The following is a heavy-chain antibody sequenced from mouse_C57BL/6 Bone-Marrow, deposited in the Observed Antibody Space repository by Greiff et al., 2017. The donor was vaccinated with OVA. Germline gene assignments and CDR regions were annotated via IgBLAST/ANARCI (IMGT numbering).Heavy chain of an antibody. Sequence: VKVVESGPELVKPGASVKISCKASGYAFSSSWMNWVKQRPGKGLEWIGRIYPGDGDTNYNGKFKGKATLTADKSSSTAYMQLSSLTSEDSAVYFCARYYYGSSTPWFAYWGQGTLVTVSA. J-gene: IGHJ3*01. CDR1: GYAFSSSW. V-gene: IGHV1-82*01. D-gene: IGHD1-1*01. CDR2: IYPGDGDT. CDR3: ARYYYGSSTPWFAY.